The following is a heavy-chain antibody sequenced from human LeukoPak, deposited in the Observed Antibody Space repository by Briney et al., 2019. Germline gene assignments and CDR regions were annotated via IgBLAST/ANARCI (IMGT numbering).Heavy chain of an antibody. J-gene: IGHJ4*02. CDR1: GFTFSSYG. CDR2: IWYDGSNK. CDR3: ARDLGVLRYFGWLSGEVFCG. V-gene: IGHV3-33*01. Sequence: PGRSLRLSCAASGFTFSSYGMHWVRQAPGKGLEWVSVIWYDGSNKYYADSVKGRFTISRDNSKNTLYLQMNSLRAEDTAVYYCARDLGVLRYFGWLSGEVFCGWGQGTLVTVSP. D-gene: IGHD3-9*01.